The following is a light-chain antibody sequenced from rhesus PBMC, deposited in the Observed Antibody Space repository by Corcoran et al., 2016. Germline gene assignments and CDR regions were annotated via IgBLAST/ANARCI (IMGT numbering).Light chain of an antibody. Sequence: DIQMTQSPSSLSASVGDRVTITCRASQGISNYLSWYQQKPGKAPKLLIYDASTLQSGGPSRLSGSGAGTDFTLPISSLQPEDFATYYCLQYNSDPWTFGQGTKVEIK. CDR2: DAS. V-gene: IGKV1-43*02. J-gene: IGKJ1*01. CDR3: LQYNSDPWT. CDR1: QGISNY.